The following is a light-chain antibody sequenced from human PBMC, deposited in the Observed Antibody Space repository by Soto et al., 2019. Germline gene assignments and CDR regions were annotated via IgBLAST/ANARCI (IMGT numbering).Light chain of an antibody. J-gene: IGKJ2*03. Sequence: EIVMTQSPATLSVSPGERATLSCRASQSVSSKLAWYQQKPGQAPRLLIYGASTRATGIPARFSGSGSETEFTLTISSLQSEDSAVYFCQQYNNWPGFGQGTKLEIK. V-gene: IGKV3-15*01. CDR2: GAS. CDR1: QSVSSK. CDR3: QQYNNWPG.